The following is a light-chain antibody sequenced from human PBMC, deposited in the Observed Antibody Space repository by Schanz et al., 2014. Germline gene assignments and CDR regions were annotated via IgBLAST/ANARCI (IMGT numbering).Light chain of an antibody. Sequence: IVLTQSPGTLSLSSGERATLSCRASQSVNSNSLAWFQQKPGQGPRLLIYGASTRATGIPARISGSGSGTEFTLTISSLQSEDFAVYHCQQYNSWPPTFGQGTKVEIK. J-gene: IGKJ1*01. V-gene: IGKV3-15*01. CDR1: QSVNSN. CDR3: QQYNSWPPT. CDR2: GAS.